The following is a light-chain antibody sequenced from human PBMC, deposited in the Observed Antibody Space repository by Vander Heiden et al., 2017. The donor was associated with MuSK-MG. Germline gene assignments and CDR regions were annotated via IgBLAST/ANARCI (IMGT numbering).Light chain of an antibody. V-gene: IGKV3-11*01. J-gene: IGKJ5*01. CDR2: DAS. CDR3: QQRSNWPIT. Sequence: EIVFTQYRATHSLSPGERATLSCRASQSVSTYLAWYQQKPGQAPRLLIYDASDRATGIPARFSGSGSGTDFTLTISSLEPEDFAVYYCQQRSNWPITFGQGTRLEIK. CDR1: QSVSTY.